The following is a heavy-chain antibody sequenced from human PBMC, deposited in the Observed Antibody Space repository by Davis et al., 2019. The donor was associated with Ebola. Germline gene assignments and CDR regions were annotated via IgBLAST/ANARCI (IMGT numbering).Heavy chain of an antibody. J-gene: IGHJ4*02. Sequence: PGGSLRLSCATSGFTFSTYGMHWVRQAPGKGLEWVAFIRYDGSNKYYADSVKGRFTISRDNSKNTLYLQMNSLRAEDTAVYYCAKDVVGSSWYYFDYWGQGTLVTVSS. D-gene: IGHD6-13*01. CDR2: IRYDGSNK. CDR1: GFTFSTYG. V-gene: IGHV3-30*02. CDR3: AKDVVGSSWYYFDY.